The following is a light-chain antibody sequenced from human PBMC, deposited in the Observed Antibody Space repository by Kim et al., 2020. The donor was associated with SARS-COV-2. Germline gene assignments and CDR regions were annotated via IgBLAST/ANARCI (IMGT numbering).Light chain of an antibody. CDR1: RANIGSNG. Sequence: GQRVTVGCSGSRANIGSNGVNWFQQVPGTAPKLLIYNDNQRPSGVPDRVSGAKSGTSASRAIGGRQSEDEAHYDCAAWDNSLKGWVFGGGTQLTVL. CDR3: AAWDNSLKGWV. J-gene: IGLJ3*02. CDR2: NDN. V-gene: IGLV1-44*01.